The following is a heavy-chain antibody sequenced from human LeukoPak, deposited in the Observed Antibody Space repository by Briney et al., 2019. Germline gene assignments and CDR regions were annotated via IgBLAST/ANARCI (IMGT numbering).Heavy chain of an antibody. CDR3: ARQGYLYYYYYYMDV. V-gene: IGHV4-59*08. D-gene: IGHD6-13*01. J-gene: IGHJ6*03. Sequence: PSETLSLTCTVSGGSISSYYWSWIRQPPGKGLEWIGYIYYSGSTNYNPSLKSRVTISVDTSKNQFSLKLSSVTAADTAVYYCARQGYLYYYYYYMDVWGKGTTVTVSS. CDR2: IYYSGST. CDR1: GGSISSYY.